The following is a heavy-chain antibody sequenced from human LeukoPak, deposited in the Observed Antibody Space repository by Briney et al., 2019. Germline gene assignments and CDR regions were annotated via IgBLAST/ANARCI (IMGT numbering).Heavy chain of an antibody. V-gene: IGHV3-30-3*01. CDR2: ISYDGSNK. J-gene: IGHJ6*02. D-gene: IGHD2-15*01. Sequence: QTGGSLRLSCAASGFTFSSYAMHWVRQAPGKGLEWVAVISYDGSNKYYADSVKGRFTISRDNSKNTLYLQMNSLRAEDTAVYYCARWPGVVAATLAFYYYYGMDVWGQGTTVTVSS. CDR3: ARWPGVVAATLAFYYYYGMDV. CDR1: GFTFSSYA.